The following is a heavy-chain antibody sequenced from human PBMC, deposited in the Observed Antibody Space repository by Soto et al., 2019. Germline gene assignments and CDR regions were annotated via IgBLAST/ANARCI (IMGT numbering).Heavy chain of an antibody. Sequence: SETLSLTCTVSGGSISSSSYYWGWIRQPPGKGLEWIGSIYYSGSTYYNPSLKSRVTISVDTSKNQFSLKLSSVTAADTAVYYCARQYGDYVQGQAWFDPWGQGTLVTVSS. V-gene: IGHV4-39*01. CDR2: IYYSGST. CDR1: GGSISSSSYY. CDR3: ARQYGDYVQGQAWFDP. D-gene: IGHD4-17*01. J-gene: IGHJ5*02.